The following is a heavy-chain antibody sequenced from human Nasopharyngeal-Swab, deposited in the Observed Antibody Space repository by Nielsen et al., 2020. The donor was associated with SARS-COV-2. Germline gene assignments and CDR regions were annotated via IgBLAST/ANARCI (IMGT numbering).Heavy chain of an antibody. V-gene: IGHV3-7*01. D-gene: IGHD6-13*01. J-gene: IGHJ6*02. CDR1: GFTFSSYW. CDR3: ARDSFSRVGAAGSSHYYYYGMDV. CDR2: IKQDGSEK. Sequence: GESLKISCAASGFTFSSYWMSWVRQAPGKGLEWVANIKQDGSEKYYVDSVKGRFTISRDNAKNLLYLQMNSLRAEDTAVYYCARDSFSRVGAAGSSHYYYYGMDVWGQGTTVTVSS.